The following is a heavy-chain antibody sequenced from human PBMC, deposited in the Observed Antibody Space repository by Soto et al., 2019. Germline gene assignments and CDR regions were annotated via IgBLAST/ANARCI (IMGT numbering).Heavy chain of an antibody. CDR3: ARGWEDYYDSSGYFNFDY. CDR2: ISYDGSNK. Sequence: PGGSLRPSCAASGFTFSSYAMHWVRQAPGKGLEWVAVISYDGSNKYYADSVKGRFTISRDNSKNTLYLQMNSLRAEDTAVYYCARGWEDYYDSSGYFNFDYWGQGTLVTVSS. CDR1: GFTFSSYA. D-gene: IGHD3-22*01. V-gene: IGHV3-30-3*01. J-gene: IGHJ4*02.